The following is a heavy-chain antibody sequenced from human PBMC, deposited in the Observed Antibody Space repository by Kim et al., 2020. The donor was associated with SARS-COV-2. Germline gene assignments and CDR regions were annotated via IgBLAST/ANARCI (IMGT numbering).Heavy chain of an antibody. CDR3: AGRPMLKKQLWFPPFFDY. J-gene: IGHJ4*02. CDR1: GFTFSDYY. D-gene: IGHD5-18*01. V-gene: IGHV3-11*04. CDR2: ISSSGSTI. Sequence: GGSLRLSCAASGFTFSDYYMSWIRQAPGKGLEWVSYISSSGSTIYYADSVKGRFTISRDNAKNSLYLQMNSLRAEDTAVYYCAGRPMLKKQLWFPPFFDYWGQGTLVTVSS.